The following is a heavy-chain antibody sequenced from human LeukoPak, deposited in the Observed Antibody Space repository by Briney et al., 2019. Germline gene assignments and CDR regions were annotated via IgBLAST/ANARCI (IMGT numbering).Heavy chain of an antibody. Sequence: GGSLRLSCAASGFTFSSYGMHWVRQAPGKGLEWVAVISYDGSNKYYADSVKGRFTISRDNSKNTLYLQMNSLRAEDTAVYYCAKGLRPYYFDYWGQGTLVTVSS. D-gene: IGHD5/OR15-5a*01. CDR2: ISYDGSNK. J-gene: IGHJ4*02. CDR3: AKGLRPYYFDY. V-gene: IGHV3-30*18. CDR1: GFTFSSYG.